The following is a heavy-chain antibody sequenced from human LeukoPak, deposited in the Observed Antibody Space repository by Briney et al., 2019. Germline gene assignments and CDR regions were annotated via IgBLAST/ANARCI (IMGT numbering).Heavy chain of an antibody. J-gene: IGHJ4*02. V-gene: IGHV4-31*03. CDR2: IYYGGST. CDR3: ARGSFSPPYYFDY. Sequence: PSQTQSLTCTVSGGSISSGGYYWSWIRQHPGKGLEWIGYIYYGGSTYYNPSLKSRVTISVDTSKNQFSLKLSSVTAADTAVYYCARGSFSPPYYFDYWGQGTLVTVSS. CDR1: GGSISSGGYY.